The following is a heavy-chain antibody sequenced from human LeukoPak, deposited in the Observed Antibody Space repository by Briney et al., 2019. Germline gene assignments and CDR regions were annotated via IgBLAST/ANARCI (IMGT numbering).Heavy chain of an antibody. CDR2: ITGDGSDT. D-gene: IGHD6-13*01. CDR3: AKLGGSLIAAAAPNFDY. V-gene: IGHV3-74*01. CDR1: GLTFRNYW. J-gene: IGHJ4*02. Sequence: PGGSLRLSCAASGLTFRNYWMHWVRQAPGKGLVWLSRITGDGSDTIYAGSGKGRFTISRDNAKNTLYLQMNSLRAEDTAVYYCAKLGGSLIAAAAPNFDYWGQGTLVTVSS.